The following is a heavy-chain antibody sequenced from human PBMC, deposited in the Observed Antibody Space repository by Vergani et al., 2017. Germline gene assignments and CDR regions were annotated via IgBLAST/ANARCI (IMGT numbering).Heavy chain of an antibody. D-gene: IGHD3-16*02. CDR1: GGSVSSGSYY. CDR2: IYYSGST. J-gene: IGHJ2*01. V-gene: IGHV4-61*01. Sequence: QVQLQESGPGLVKPSETLSLTCTVSGGSVSSGSYYWSWIRQPPGKGLEWIGYIYYSGSTNYNPSLKSRVTISVDTSKNQFSLKLSSVTAADTAVYYCAKKPDYVWGSYHHYWYFDLWGRGTLVTVSS. CDR3: AKKPDYVWGSYHHYWYFDL.